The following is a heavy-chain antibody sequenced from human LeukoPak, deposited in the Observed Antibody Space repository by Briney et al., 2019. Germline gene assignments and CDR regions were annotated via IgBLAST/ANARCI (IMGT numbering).Heavy chain of an antibody. V-gene: IGHV3-21*01. J-gene: IGHJ6*03. CDR3: ARATAMVYYYYYMDV. CDR2: ISSSSSYI. D-gene: IGHD5-18*01. CDR1: GFIFSSYS. Sequence: NAGGSLRLSCAASGFIFSSYSMNWVRQAPGKGLEWVSSISSSSSYIYYADSVKGRFTISRDNAKNSLYLQMNSLRAEDTAVYYCARATAMVYYYYYMDVWGKGTTVTVSS.